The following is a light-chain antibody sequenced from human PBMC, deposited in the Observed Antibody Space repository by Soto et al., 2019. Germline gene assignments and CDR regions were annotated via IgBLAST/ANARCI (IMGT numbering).Light chain of an antibody. CDR2: KAS. CDR1: QSISSW. CDR3: QQYNSYPWT. V-gene: IGKV1-5*03. Sequence: LQITPSPSTLSSFVGNRVTITFLASQSISSWLAWYQQKPGKAPKLLIYKASSLESGVPSRFSGSGSGTEFTLTISSLQPDDFATYYCQQYNSYPWTFGQGTKV. J-gene: IGKJ1*01.